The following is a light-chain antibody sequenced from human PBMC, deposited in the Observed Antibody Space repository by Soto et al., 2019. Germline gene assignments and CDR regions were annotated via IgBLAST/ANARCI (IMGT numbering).Light chain of an antibody. CDR1: NIESKS. CDR3: QVWDSSTVI. J-gene: IGLJ2*01. Sequence: SYEVTQALSVSVALGQTAKMTCGGNNIESKSVNWYQQKPGQAPVLVIYRDKDRPSGIPERFSGSNSGNTATLTISRAQAGDEADYYCQVWDSSTVIFGGGTKLTVL. V-gene: IGLV3-9*01. CDR2: RDK.